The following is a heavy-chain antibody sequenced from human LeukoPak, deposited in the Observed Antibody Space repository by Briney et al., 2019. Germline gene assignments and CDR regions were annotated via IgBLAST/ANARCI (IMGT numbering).Heavy chain of an antibody. V-gene: IGHV1-18*01. Sequence: ASVKVSCKASGYTFTNYGSTWVRQAPGQRLDLMGWINTDNGNTYYAQKIQGRVTMTADTSTRTGYMELRSLRSDDTAVYYYARGGPWNDAFDIWGQGTMVTVSS. CDR1: GYTFTNYG. D-gene: IGHD1-1*01. CDR2: INTDNGNT. CDR3: ARGGPWNDAFDI. J-gene: IGHJ3*02.